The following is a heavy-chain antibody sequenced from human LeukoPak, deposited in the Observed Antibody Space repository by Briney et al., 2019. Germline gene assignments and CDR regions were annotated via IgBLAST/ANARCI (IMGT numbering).Heavy chain of an antibody. Sequence: ASVKVSCKASGYTFSGDYLHWVRQALGQGLEWMGWINPNSGDTNYSQKFQGRVTMTKDTSITSAYMELSSLRSDDTALYYCARGPFRNVDIAMVASRFDPWGQGTLVTVSS. CDR2: INPNSGDT. V-gene: IGHV1-2*02. J-gene: IGHJ5*02. D-gene: IGHD5-18*01. CDR3: ARGPFRNVDIAMVASRFDP. CDR1: GYTFSGDY.